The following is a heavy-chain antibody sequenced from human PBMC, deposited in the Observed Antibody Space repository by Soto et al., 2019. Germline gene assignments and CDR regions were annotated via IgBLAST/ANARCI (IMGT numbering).Heavy chain of an antibody. CDR1: GFTFSIYS. D-gene: IGHD2-21*01. CDR2: ISSESSYL. J-gene: IGHJ4*02. CDR3: ARTPGRDCYNHFEY. Sequence: EVQLVESGGGLVKPGGSLRLSCTTSGFTFSIYSMSWVRQAPGKGLEWVSSISSESSYLYYADSVKGRFTISRDNAKNSLYLQMNSLRAEDTAVYYCARTPGRDCYNHFEYWGQGTLATVSS. V-gene: IGHV3-21*01.